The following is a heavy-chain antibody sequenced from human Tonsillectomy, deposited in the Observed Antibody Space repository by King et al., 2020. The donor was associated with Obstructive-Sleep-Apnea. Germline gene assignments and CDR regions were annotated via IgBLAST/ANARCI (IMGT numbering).Heavy chain of an antibody. Sequence: VQLVESGGGVVQPGRSLRLSCAASGFTFSSYGMHWVRQAPGKGLEWVAFIRYDGSNKYYADSVKGRFTISRDNSKNTLYLQMNSLRAEDTAVYYCAKDFWSWVVTGGAFDYWGQGTLVTVSS. CDR2: IRYDGSNK. V-gene: IGHV3-30*02. J-gene: IGHJ4*02. D-gene: IGHD2-21*02. CDR1: GFTFSSYG. CDR3: AKDFWSWVVTGGAFDY.